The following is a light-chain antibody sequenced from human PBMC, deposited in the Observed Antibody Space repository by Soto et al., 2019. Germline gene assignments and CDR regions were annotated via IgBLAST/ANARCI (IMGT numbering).Light chain of an antibody. V-gene: IGKV1-5*01. CDR3: QQYSIYPYT. Sequence: DIQMSQAPSTLSASVGDRDTITCRASQTISNWLAWYQQEPGKAPKLLIYDASSLQSGVPSRFSGSGFGTDFTLTISSLQPDDFATYYCQQYSIYPYTFGQGTNLEIK. CDR2: DAS. CDR1: QTISNW. J-gene: IGKJ2*01.